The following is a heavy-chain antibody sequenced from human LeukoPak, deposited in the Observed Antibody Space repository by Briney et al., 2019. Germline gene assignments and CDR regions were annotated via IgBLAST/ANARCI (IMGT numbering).Heavy chain of an antibody. Sequence: GGSLRLTCATSGFTVSSKYMSWIRQAPGKGLQWVAVVRKAGTTVYIDSVKGRFTISRATSRNTLSLQMTSLRAEDTAVYYCAREGEKGDGYNHGFDYWGQGTLVTVSS. D-gene: IGHD5-24*01. CDR3: AREGEKGDGYNHGFDY. CDR1: GFTVSSKY. V-gene: IGHV3-53*01. J-gene: IGHJ4*02. CDR2: VRKAGTT.